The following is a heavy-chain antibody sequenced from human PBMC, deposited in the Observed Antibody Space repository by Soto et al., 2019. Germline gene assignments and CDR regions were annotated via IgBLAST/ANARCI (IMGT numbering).Heavy chain of an antibody. J-gene: IGHJ4*02. V-gene: IGHV4-59*01. CDR1: GGSISSYY. Sequence: SETLSLTCTVSGGSISSYYWSWIRQPPGKGLEWIGYIYYSGSTNYNPSPKSRVTISVDTSKNQFSLKLSSVTAADTAVYYCASYLDYGDRTNYFDYWGQGTLVTVSS. D-gene: IGHD4-17*01. CDR2: IYYSGST. CDR3: ASYLDYGDRTNYFDY.